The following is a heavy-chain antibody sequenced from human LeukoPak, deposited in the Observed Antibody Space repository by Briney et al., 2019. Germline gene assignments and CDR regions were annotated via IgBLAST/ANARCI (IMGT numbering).Heavy chain of an antibody. CDR1: GFSLSTSGVG. J-gene: IGHJ4*02. Sequence: ESGPTLVKPTQTLTLTCTFSGFSLSTSGVGVGWIRQPPGKALEWLALIYWNDDKRYSPSLKSRLTITKDTSKNQVVLTMTNMDPVDTATYYCAHRSDDFWSGYYTDYWGQETLVTVSS. V-gene: IGHV2-5*01. CDR2: IYWNDDK. D-gene: IGHD3-3*01. CDR3: AHRSDDFWSGYYTDY.